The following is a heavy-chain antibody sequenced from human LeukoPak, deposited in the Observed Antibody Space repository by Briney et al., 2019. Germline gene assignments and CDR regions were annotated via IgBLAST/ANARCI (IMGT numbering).Heavy chain of an antibody. Sequence: TSETLSLTCTVSGGFVSSYYWTWIRQPAGEGLEWIGRISSSGATSYSPSLKSRVTTSVDMSNNQVSLKLTSLTAADTAVYYCARVRLGDRSFDIWGQGTMVTVSS. CDR2: ISSSGAT. V-gene: IGHV4-4*07. CDR1: GGFVSSYY. CDR3: ARVRLGDRSFDI. J-gene: IGHJ3*02. D-gene: IGHD3-16*01.